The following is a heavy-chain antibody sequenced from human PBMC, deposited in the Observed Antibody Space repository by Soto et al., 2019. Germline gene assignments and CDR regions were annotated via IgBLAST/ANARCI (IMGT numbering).Heavy chain of an antibody. CDR1: GCKFDDYM. J-gene: IGHJ4*02. CDR2: ISWDGDFL. D-gene: IGHD1-26*01. CDR3: AKEGNGGSSLDH. Sequence: EVLLVESGGGVVQPGGSLRLSCEASGCKFDDYMMHWVRQAPGKGLEWISRISWDGDFLDYADSIKGRFTVSRDNSKNSLYLHMNSLKTEDTAFYYCAKEGNGGSSLDHWGQGTLVTVSS. V-gene: IGHV3-43*01.